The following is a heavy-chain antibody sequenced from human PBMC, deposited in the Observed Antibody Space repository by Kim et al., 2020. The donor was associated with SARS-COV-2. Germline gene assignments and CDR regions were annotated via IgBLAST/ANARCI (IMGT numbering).Heavy chain of an antibody. D-gene: IGHD5-18*01. Sequence: SETLSLTCAVYGGSFSGYYWSWIRQPPGKGLEWIGEINHSGSTNYNPSLKSRVTISVDTSKNQFSLKLSSVTAADTAVYYCASRPRGYSYGYYFDYWGQGTLVTVSS. CDR1: GGSFSGYY. CDR2: INHSGST. CDR3: ASRPRGYSYGYYFDY. J-gene: IGHJ4*02. V-gene: IGHV4-34*01.